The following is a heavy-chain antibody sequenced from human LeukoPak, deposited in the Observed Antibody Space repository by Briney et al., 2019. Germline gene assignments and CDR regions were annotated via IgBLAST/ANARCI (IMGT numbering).Heavy chain of an antibody. CDR3: AREVRYGGNRDYFDY. CDR2: IIPIFGTA. D-gene: IGHD4-23*01. J-gene: IGHJ4*02. V-gene: IGHV1-69*05. CDR1: GGTFSSYA. Sequence: PGASVKVSCKASGGTFSSYAISWVRQAPGQGLEWMGGIIPIFGTANYAQKFQGRVTITTDESTSTAYMELSSLRSEDTAVYYCAREVRYGGNRDYFDYWGQGTLVTVSS.